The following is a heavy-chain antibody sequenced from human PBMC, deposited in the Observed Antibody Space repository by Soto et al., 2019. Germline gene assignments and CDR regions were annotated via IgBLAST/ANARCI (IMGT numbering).Heavy chain of an antibody. D-gene: IGHD6-19*01. CDR1: GGSVSSGSYY. V-gene: IGHV4-61*01. CDR2: IYYSGST. J-gene: IGHJ6*02. CDR3: AAASGSGLHYYGMDV. Sequence: PSETLSLTCTVSGGSVSSGSYYWSWIRQPPGKGLEWIGYIYYSGSTNYNPSLKSRVTISVDTSKNQFSLKLSSVTAADTAVYYCAAASGSGLHYYGMDVWGQGTTVTVSS.